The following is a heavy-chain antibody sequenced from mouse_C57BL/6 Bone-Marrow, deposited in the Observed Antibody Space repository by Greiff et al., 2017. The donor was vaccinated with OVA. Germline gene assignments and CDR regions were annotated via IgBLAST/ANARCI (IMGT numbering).Heavy chain of an antibody. CDR1: GYAFTNYL. CDR3: ARGYYGSSYRYFDV. Sequence: QVQLQQSGAELVRPGTSVKVSCKASGYAFTNYLIEWVKQRPGQGLEWIGVINPGSGGTNYNEKFKGKATLTADKSSSTAYMQLSSLTSEDSAVYFCARGYYGSSYRYFDVWGTGTTVTVSS. J-gene: IGHJ1*03. V-gene: IGHV1-54*01. D-gene: IGHD1-1*01. CDR2: INPGSGGT.